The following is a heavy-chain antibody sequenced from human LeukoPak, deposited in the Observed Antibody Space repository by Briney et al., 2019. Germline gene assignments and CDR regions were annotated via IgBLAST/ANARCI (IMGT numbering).Heavy chain of an antibody. CDR1: GGSISSYY. Sequence: SETLSLTCTVSGGSISSYYWSWIRQPPGKGLEWIGYIYYSGSTNYNPSLKSRVTISVDTSKNQFSLKLSFVTVADTAVYYCAREVVTVTTAYYFDYWGQGTLVTVSS. CDR2: IYYSGST. CDR3: AREVVTVTTAYYFDY. V-gene: IGHV4-59*01. D-gene: IGHD4-17*01. J-gene: IGHJ4*02.